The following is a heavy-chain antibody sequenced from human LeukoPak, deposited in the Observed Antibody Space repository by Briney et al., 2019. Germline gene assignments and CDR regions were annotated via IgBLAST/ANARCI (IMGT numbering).Heavy chain of an antibody. CDR1: GFTFSTYW. D-gene: IGHD6-25*01. V-gene: IGHV3-74*01. Sequence: GGSLRLSCAASGFTFSTYWMHWVRQGPGKGLEWVSRITSGGSSRSHADSVKDRFIISRDNAKNTLYLQMNSLRVDDTAVYYCARGGSAVLESWGQGSQVAVSS. CDR2: ITSGGSSR. J-gene: IGHJ5*02. CDR3: ARGGSAVLES.